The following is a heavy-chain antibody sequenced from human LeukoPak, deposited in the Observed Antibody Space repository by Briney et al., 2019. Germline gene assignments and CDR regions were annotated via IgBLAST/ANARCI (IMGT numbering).Heavy chain of an antibody. Sequence: GGSLRLSCAASGFTFSSYSMNWVRQAPGKGLEWVSSISSSSSYIYYADSVRGRFTISRDNSKSTLFLQMNSLRAEDTAIYYCATYRQVLLPFESWGQGTLVTVSS. V-gene: IGHV3-21*04. CDR1: GFTFSSYS. CDR3: ATYRQVLLPFES. D-gene: IGHD5-18*01. J-gene: IGHJ4*02. CDR2: ISSSSSYI.